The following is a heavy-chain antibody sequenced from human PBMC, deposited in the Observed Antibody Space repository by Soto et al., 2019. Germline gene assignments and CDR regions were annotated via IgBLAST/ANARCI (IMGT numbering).Heavy chain of an antibody. V-gene: IGHV1-3*01. CDR3: ARERSPGYCSGGSCYSYYYGMDV. J-gene: IGHJ6*02. CDR2: INAGNGNT. D-gene: IGHD2-15*01. Sequence: QVQLVQSGAEVKKPGASVKVSCKASGYTFTSYAMHWVRQAPGQRLEWMGWINAGNGNTKYSQKFQGRVTITRDTSASTAHMELSSLRSEDTAVYYCARERSPGYCSGGSCYSYYYGMDVWGQGTTVTVS. CDR1: GYTFTSYA.